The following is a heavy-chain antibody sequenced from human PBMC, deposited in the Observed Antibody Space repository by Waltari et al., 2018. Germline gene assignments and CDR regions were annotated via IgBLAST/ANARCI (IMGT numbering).Heavy chain of an antibody. V-gene: IGHV4-34*01. CDR2: INHSGST. CDR1: GGSFSGYY. D-gene: IGHD3-3*01. J-gene: IGHJ4*02. Sequence: QVQLQQWGAGLLKPAATLSLPCAVYGGSFSGYYWSWIRQPPGKGLEWIGEINHSGSTNYNPSLKSRVTISVDTSKNQFSLKLSSVTAADTAVYYCARVRRFLRNYFDYWGQGTLVTVSS. CDR3: ARVRRFLRNYFDY.